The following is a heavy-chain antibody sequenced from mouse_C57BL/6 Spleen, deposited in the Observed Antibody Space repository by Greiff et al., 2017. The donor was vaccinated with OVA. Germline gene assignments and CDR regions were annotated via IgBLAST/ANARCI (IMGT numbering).Heavy chain of an antibody. J-gene: IGHJ2*01. CDR3: ARLEGGQLRLGYFDY. Sequence: QVQLQQSGAELVKPGASVKLSCKASGYTFTEYTIHWVKQRSGQGLEWIGWFYPGSGSIKYNEKFKDKATLTAANSSSTVYMELSRLTSEDSAVYFCARLEGGQLRLGYFDYWGQGTTLTVSS. CDR2: FYPGSGSI. V-gene: IGHV1-62-2*01. CDR1: GYTFTEYT. D-gene: IGHD3-2*02.